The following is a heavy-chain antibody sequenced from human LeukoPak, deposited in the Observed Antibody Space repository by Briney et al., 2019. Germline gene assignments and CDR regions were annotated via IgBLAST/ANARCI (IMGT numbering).Heavy chain of an antibody. V-gene: IGHV1-46*01. CDR3: ARGEYYDFWSGGGAFFDY. CDR2: INPSGGST. CDR1: GYTLTSYY. J-gene: IGHJ4*02. Sequence: ASVKVSCKASGYTLTSYYMHWVRQAPGQGLEWMGIINPSGGSTSYAQKFQGRVTMTRDTSTSTVYMELSSLRSEDTAVYYCARGEYYDFWSGGGAFFDYWGQGTLVTVSS. D-gene: IGHD3-3*01.